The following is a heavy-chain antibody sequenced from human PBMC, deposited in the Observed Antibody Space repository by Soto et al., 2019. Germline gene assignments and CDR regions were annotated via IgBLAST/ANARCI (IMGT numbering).Heavy chain of an antibody. V-gene: IGHV3-33*01. CDR2: IWGDGSIP. CDR3: ARDGVGSRPFYGYLDY. D-gene: IGHD3-10*01. CDR1: GFTFSGYG. Sequence: QVPLVESGGGVVQPGRSLRLSCAASGFTFSGYGMHWVRQAPGKGLEWVTVIWGDGSIPYYADSVKGRFTISRDNSKNTMYLQMNSLRAEDTAVYYCARDGVGSRPFYGYLDYWAQGTLVTVSS. J-gene: IGHJ4*02.